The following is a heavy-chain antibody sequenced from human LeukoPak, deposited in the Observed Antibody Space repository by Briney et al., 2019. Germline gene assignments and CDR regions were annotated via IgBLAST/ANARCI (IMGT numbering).Heavy chain of an antibody. D-gene: IGHD3-10*01. CDR1: GGSISSYY. CDR3: AREAGNYYVDY. J-gene: IGHJ4*02. V-gene: IGHV4-59*01. CDR2: IYYSGTT. Sequence: KTSETLSLTCTVSGGSISSYYWSWIRQPPGKGLEWIGYIYYSGTTKYNPSPKNRLTLSVGTYKNHSSLKLSSVIAADTAVFYCAREAGNYYVDYWGQGTLVTVSS.